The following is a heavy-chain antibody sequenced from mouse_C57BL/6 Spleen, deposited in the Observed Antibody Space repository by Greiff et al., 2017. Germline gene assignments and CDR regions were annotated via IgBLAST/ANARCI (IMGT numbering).Heavy chain of an antibody. Sequence: VKLVESGPELVKPGASVKISCKASGYAFSSSWMNWVKQRPGKGLEWIGRIYPGDGDTNYNGKFKGKATLTADKSYSTAYMQLSSLTSEDSAVYFCARRTGGSSSYWYFDVWGTGTTVTVSS. D-gene: IGHD1-1*01. CDR1: GYAFSSSW. CDR3: ARRTGGSSSYWYFDV. J-gene: IGHJ1*03. CDR2: IYPGDGDT. V-gene: IGHV1-82*01.